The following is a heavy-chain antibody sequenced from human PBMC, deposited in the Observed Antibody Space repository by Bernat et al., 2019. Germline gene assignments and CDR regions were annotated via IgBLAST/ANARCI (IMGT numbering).Heavy chain of an antibody. CDR1: GGSFSGYY. CDR3: AAAHRWELLRPFDY. J-gene: IGHJ4*02. CDR2: INHSGST. Sequence: QVRLQQWGAGLLKPSETLSLTRAVYGGSFSGYYWSWIRQPPGKGLEWIGEINHSGSTNYNPSLKSRVTISVDTSKNQFPLKLSSVTAADAAVYYCAAAHRWELLRPFDYWGQGTLVTVSS. V-gene: IGHV4-34*01. D-gene: IGHD1-26*01.